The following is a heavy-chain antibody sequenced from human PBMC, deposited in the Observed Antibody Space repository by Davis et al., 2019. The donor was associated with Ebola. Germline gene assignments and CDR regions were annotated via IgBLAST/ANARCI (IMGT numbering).Heavy chain of an antibody. D-gene: IGHD3-3*01. J-gene: IGHJ5*02. Sequence: ASVKVSCKASGYNFTKFAMNWVRQASGQGPEWMGWMSPNSGNTGYAQKFQGRVSMTRNISISTAYLELSSLTSEDTAVYYCSRPSNYDFWSFDPWGQGTLVTVSS. V-gene: IGHV1-8*01. CDR3: SRPSNYDFWSFDP. CDR2: MSPNSGNT. CDR1: GYNFTKFA.